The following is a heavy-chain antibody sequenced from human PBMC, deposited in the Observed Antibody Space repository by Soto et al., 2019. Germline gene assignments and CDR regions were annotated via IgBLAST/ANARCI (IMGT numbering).Heavy chain of an antibody. CDR2: ISSNGGST. CDR1: GFTFSSYA. Sequence: GGSLRLSCAASGFTFSSYAMHWVRQAPGKGLEYVSAISSNGGSTYYANSVKGRFTISRDNSKNTLYLQMGSLRAEDMAVYYCARGGPYYYDSSGYQGPFDYWGQGTLVTVSS. V-gene: IGHV3-64*01. J-gene: IGHJ4*02. CDR3: ARGGPYYYDSSGYQGPFDY. D-gene: IGHD3-22*01.